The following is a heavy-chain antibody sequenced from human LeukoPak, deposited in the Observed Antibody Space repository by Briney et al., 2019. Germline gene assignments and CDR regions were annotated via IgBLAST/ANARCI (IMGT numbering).Heavy chain of an antibody. D-gene: IGHD3-22*01. V-gene: IGHV4-39*07. CDR1: GGSISSGSYY. Sequence: PSQTLSLTCTVSGGSISSGSYYWGWIRQPPGKGLEWIGSIYHSGSTYYNPSLKSRVTISVDTSKNQFSLKLSSVTAADTAVYYCALVVVITLTFDYWGQGTLVTVSS. CDR2: IYHSGST. CDR3: ALVVVITLTFDY. J-gene: IGHJ4*02.